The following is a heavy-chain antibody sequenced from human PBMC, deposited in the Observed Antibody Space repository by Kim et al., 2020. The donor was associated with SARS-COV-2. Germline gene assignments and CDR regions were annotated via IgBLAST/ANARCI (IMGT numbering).Heavy chain of an antibody. J-gene: IGHJ4*02. Sequence: GGSLRLSCADSGFTLTNNAMSWVRQPLGRGLEWVSTIRAGAETTYYANSVNGRFTISRDSSTHTLYLQLDSLRADDTAIYYCAKDRGGSGWPGFDYWGQG. D-gene: IGHD6-19*01. V-gene: IGHV3-23*01. CDR3: AKDRGGSGWPGFDY. CDR1: GFTLTNNA. CDR2: IRAGAETT.